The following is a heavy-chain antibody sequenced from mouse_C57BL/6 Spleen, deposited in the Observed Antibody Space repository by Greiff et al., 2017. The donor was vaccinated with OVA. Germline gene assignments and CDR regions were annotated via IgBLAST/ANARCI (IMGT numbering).Heavy chain of an antibody. CDR2: SNPSNGGT. CDR1: GYTFTSYW. Sequence: VQLQQPGTELVKPGASVKLSCKASGYTFTSYWMHWVKQRPGQGLEWIGNSNPSNGGTNYNEKFKSKATLTVDKSSSTAYMQLSSLTSEDSAVYYCARGAYYSNYWFAYWGQGTLVTVSA. J-gene: IGHJ3*01. D-gene: IGHD2-5*01. CDR3: ARGAYYSNYWFAY. V-gene: IGHV1-53*01.